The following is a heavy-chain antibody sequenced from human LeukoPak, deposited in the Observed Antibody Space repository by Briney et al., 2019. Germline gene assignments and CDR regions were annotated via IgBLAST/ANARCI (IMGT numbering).Heavy chain of an antibody. CDR3: ARHVRRIQLWSAYYFDY. CDR1: GGSISSSSYY. Sequence: SETLSLTSTVSGGSISSSSYYWGWIRQPPGKGLEWIGSIYYSGSTYYNPSLKSRVTISVDTSKNQFSLKLSSVTAADTAVYYCARHVRRIQLWSAYYFDYWGQGTLVTVSS. D-gene: IGHD5-18*01. J-gene: IGHJ4*02. V-gene: IGHV4-39*01. CDR2: IYYSGST.